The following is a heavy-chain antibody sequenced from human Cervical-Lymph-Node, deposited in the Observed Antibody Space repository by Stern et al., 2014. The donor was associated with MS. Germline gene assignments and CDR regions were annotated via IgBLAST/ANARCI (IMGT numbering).Heavy chain of an antibody. CDR1: GYSFNANC. Sequence: EVQLVESGAEVKKPGESLKISCKGSGYSFNANCIAWVRQMPGKGLEWMGIIYPAASDTRYSPSFQGQVTFSADKSISTAYLQWSSLKASDTAMYYCARDYGDYAFDYWGQGTLVTVSS. V-gene: IGHV5-51*01. CDR2: IYPAASDT. J-gene: IGHJ4*02. D-gene: IGHD4-17*01. CDR3: ARDYGDYAFDY.